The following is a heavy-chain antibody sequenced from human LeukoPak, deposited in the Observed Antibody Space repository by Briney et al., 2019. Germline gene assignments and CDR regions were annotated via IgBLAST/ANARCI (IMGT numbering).Heavy chain of an antibody. D-gene: IGHD1-20*01. Sequence: GGSLRLSCAASAFTFSTYSMNWVRQAPGKGLEWVSSISSSSLYIYYADSVKGRFTISRDNAKNSLYLQMNSLRAEDTAVYYCASSITGTTFDYWGQGTLVTVSS. CDR1: AFTFSTYS. CDR3: ASSITGTTFDY. J-gene: IGHJ4*02. V-gene: IGHV3-21*01. CDR2: ISSSSLYI.